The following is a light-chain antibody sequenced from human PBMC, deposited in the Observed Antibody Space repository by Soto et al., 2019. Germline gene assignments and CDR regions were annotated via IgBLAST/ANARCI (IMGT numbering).Light chain of an antibody. V-gene: IGKV1-5*01. Sequence: DIQMTQSPSTLSASVGDRVTITCRASQSIRSWLAWYQPKPGKAPQLLIYDASNLESGVPSRFSGSGSGTEFTLTISSLQPDDFATYYCQQYDSFSKTFGRGTKVDIK. CDR3: QQYDSFSKT. CDR2: DAS. CDR1: QSIRSW. J-gene: IGKJ1*01.